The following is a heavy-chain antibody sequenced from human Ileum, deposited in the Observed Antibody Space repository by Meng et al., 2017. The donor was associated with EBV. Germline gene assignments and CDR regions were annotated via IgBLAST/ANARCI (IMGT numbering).Heavy chain of an antibody. CDR2: TSHSGST. J-gene: IGHJ4*02. Sequence: GSLEGLGTGLVKPLETLSLTRAVSGGSISRSDWWRWVRQPPGKGLEWIGETSHSGSTNYSPSLKSRVTISLDKSKNQLSLKLNSVTAADTAVYYCASSDYYRSDYWGQGTLVTVSS. CDR1: GGSISRSDW. V-gene: IGHV4-4*02. D-gene: IGHD3-22*01. CDR3: ASSDYYRSDY.